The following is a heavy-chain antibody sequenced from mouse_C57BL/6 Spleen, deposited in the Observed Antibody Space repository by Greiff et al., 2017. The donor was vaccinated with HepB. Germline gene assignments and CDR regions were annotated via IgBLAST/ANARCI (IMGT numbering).Heavy chain of an antibody. V-gene: IGHV1-9*01. J-gene: IGHJ1*03. CDR2: ILPGSGST. CDR1: GYTFTGYW. Sequence: VQLQQSGAELMKPGASVKLSCKATGYTFTGYWIEWVKQRPGHGLEWIGEILPGSGSTNYNEKFKGKATFTADTSSNTAYMQLSSLTTEDSAIYYCARGLDYYGSSYWYFDVWGTGTTVTVSS. D-gene: IGHD1-1*01. CDR3: ARGLDYYGSSYWYFDV.